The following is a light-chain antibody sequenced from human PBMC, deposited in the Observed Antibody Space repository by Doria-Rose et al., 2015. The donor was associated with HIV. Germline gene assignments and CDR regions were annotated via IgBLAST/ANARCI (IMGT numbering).Light chain of an antibody. Sequence: EIVLTQSPGTLSLSPGERATLSCRASLSFSSTYLAWYQQKPGQAPSLLIYDGSTRATGISDRFSASGSRTDFTLTINRLEPEDFALYYCHQYGTSWTFGQGTKVEI. V-gene: IGKV3-20*01. CDR2: DGS. CDR3: HQYGTSWT. J-gene: IGKJ1*01. CDR1: LSFSSTY.